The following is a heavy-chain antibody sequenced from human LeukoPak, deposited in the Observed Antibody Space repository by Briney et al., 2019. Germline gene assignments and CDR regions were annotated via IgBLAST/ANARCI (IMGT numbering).Heavy chain of an antibody. J-gene: IGHJ4*02. V-gene: IGHV3-74*01. Sequence: PGGSLRRSCAASGFTFSSYFWMHWVRQAPGKGLVWVSRIKSDGSSSTYADSVKGRFTISRDNAKNSLYLQMNSLRAEDTAVYYCVRDLDLGGYSSFEYWGQGTLVTVSS. D-gene: IGHD4-23*01. CDR3: VRDLDLGGYSSFEY. CDR1: GFTFSSYFW. CDR2: IKSDGSSS.